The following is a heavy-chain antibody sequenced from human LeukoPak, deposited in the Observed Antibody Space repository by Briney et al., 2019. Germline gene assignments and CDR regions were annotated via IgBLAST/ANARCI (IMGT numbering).Heavy chain of an antibody. V-gene: IGHV3-48*03. D-gene: IGHD6-19*01. CDR3: ALLAVASDFDY. CDR1: GFPLRVYE. J-gene: IGHJ4*02. CDR2: IGSSGTTI. Sequence: TGGSLTLSCALSGFPLRVYEMKGVREAPGEGGEGVSNIGSSGTTIYYAASVRGRFPTSRNNAKSSLYLQMNSLRVEDTAVYYCALLAVASDFDYWGQGALVTVSS.